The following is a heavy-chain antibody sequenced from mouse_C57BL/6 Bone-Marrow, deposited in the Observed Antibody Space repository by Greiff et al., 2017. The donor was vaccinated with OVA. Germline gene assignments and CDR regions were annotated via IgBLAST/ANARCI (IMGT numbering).Heavy chain of an antibody. D-gene: IGHD1-1*01. Sequence: VQLQQSGPELVKPGASVKISCKASGYAFSSSWMNWVKQRPGKGLEWIGRIYPGDGDTNYNGKFKGKATLTADKSSSTAYMQLSSLTSEDSAVYFCARGDYYYGSSPLFDYWGQGTTLTVSS. V-gene: IGHV1-82*01. CDR1: GYAFSSSW. CDR2: IYPGDGDT. CDR3: ARGDYYYGSSPLFDY. J-gene: IGHJ2*01.